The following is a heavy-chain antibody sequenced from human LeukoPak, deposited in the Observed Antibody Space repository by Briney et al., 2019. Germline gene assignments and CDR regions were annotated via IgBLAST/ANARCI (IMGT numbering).Heavy chain of an antibody. V-gene: IGHV3-15*01. CDR3: TTGAWIQLWLADY. CDR1: GFTFSNAW. Sequence: GGSLRLSCAASGFTFSNAWMTWVRQAPGKGLEWVGLIKSNTDGGTTDYAAPVKGRFTISRDDSKTTLYLQMNSLKAEDTAVYYCTTGAWIQLWLADYWGRGTLVTVSS. CDR2: IKSNTDGGTT. D-gene: IGHD5-18*01. J-gene: IGHJ4*02.